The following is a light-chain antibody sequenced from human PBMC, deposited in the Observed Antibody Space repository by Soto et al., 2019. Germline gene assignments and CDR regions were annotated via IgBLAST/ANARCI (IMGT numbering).Light chain of an antibody. CDR3: SSYTKSNTYV. CDR2: DVN. CDR1: SSDVGAYDS. V-gene: IGLV2-8*01. Sequence: QSALTQPPSASGSPGQSVTISCTGTSSDVGAYDSVSWYQQHPGRAPRRIIYDVNQRPSGVPDRFSGSKSGNTASLTVSGLQPDDEADYYCSSYTKSNTYVFGSGTKLTVL. J-gene: IGLJ1*01.